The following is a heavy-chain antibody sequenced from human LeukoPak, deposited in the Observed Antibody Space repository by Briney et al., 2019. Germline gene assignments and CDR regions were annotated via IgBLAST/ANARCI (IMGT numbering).Heavy chain of an antibody. V-gene: IGHV4-59*01. CDR3: ARQIQLWGSFDY. D-gene: IGHD5-18*01. CDR1: GGSISSYY. CDR2: IYYSGST. J-gene: IGHJ4*02. Sequence: SETLSLTCTVSGGSISSYYWSWIRQPPGKGLEWIGYIYYSGSTNYNPSLKSGVTISVDTSKNQFSLKLSSVTAADTAVYYCARQIQLWGSFDYWGQGTLVTASS.